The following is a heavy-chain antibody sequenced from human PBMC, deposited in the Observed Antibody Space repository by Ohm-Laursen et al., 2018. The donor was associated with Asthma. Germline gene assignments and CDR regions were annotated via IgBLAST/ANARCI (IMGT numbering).Heavy chain of an antibody. D-gene: IGHD1-26*01. CDR3: ASSGAGGSLGAFDI. V-gene: IGHV4-30-4*01. CDR2: IYYSGIT. Sequence: SQTLSLTCTVSGDSISSGNNYWSWIRQHPGKGLEWIGYIYYSGITYSNPSLKSRVTISVDTSKNQFSLKLSSVTAADTAVYYCASSGAGGSLGAFDIWGQGTMVTVSS. CDR1: GDSISSGNNY. J-gene: IGHJ3*02.